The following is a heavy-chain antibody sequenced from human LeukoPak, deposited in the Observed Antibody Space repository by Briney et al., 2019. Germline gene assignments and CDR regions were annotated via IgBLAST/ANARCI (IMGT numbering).Heavy chain of an antibody. Sequence: ASVKVSCKASVYTFTGYYIHWVRQAPGQGLEWMGWINPNSGGPNYAQNFQGRVTMTRDTSISTAYLELTRLSSADTAVYYCARPLYSQVALPLPMRTGQYGLDVWGQGTTVIVSS. J-gene: IGHJ6*02. D-gene: IGHD2/OR15-2a*01. CDR3: ARPLYSQVALPLPMRTGQYGLDV. CDR2: INPNSGGP. V-gene: IGHV1-2*02. CDR1: VYTFTGYY.